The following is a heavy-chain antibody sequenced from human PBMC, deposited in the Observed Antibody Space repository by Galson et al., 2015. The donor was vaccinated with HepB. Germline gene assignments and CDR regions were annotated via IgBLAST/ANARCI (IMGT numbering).Heavy chain of an antibody. V-gene: IGHV4-39*01. J-gene: IGHJ3*02. CDR3: ARRYSSGWYDAFDI. CDR1: GGSISISSYY. Sequence: SETLSLTCTVSGGSISISSYYWGWIRQPPGKGLEWIGSIYYSGSTYYNPSLKSRVTISVDTSKNQFSLKLSSVTAADTAVYYCARRYSSGWYDAFDIWGQGTMVTVSS. CDR2: IYYSGST. D-gene: IGHD6-19*01.